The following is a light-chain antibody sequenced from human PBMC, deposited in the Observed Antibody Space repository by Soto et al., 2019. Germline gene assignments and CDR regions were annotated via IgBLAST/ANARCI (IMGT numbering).Light chain of an antibody. CDR1: NSNIGSGS. V-gene: IGLV1-44*01. CDR2: NNH. CDR3: AAWDDSLRGWV. Sequence: QSVLIQPPSASGTPGQWVSISCSGSNSNIGSGSVNWYQQLPGAAPKLLIYNNHQRPSGVPDRFSGSKSGTSASLAVSGLQSEDEADYYCAAWDDSLRGWVFGGGTKLTVL. J-gene: IGLJ3*02.